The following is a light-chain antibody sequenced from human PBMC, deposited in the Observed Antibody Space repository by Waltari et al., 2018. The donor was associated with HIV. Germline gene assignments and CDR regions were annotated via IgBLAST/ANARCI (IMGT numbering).Light chain of an antibody. J-gene: IGKJ4*01. CDR3: QQRDSWPLT. Sequence: EIVLTQSPATLSLSPGERATLSCRASQSISTYLAWYQHKPGQAPRLLIYDASNRATDIPARFSGGGSGTDFTLAINSLEPEDFAVYYCQQRDSWPLTFGGGTKVEIK. V-gene: IGKV3-11*01. CDR1: QSISTY. CDR2: DAS.